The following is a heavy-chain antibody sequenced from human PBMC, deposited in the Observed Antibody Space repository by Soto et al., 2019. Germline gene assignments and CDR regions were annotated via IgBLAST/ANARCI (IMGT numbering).Heavy chain of an antibody. V-gene: IGHV5-51*01. CDR2: IYPSDSDT. J-gene: IGHJ4*02. CDR3: ARPANTVADHFDL. D-gene: IGHD4-17*01. CDR1: GYTFTIYW. Sequence: PWESLKISCQVSGYTFTIYWIGWVLQMPGKGLEWMGIIYPSDSDTRYSPSFQGQVTISADQSINTAYLQWDSLKASDTAIYYCARPANTVADHFDLWGQGTPVTVSS.